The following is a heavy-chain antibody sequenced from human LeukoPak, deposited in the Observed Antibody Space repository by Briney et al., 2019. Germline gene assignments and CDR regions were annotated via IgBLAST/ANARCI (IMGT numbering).Heavy chain of an antibody. CDR1: GFTFRSYE. CDR3: EREFDP. Sequence: GGSLRLSCAASGFTFRSYEMNWLRQAHGKELEWVAYISSSGSSKNSEDSVKVRITIFRADAKDLLYLQMVSLRAEVTAVYYCEREFDPWGPGTLVTV. J-gene: IGHJ5*02. CDR2: ISSSGSSK. V-gene: IGHV3-48*03.